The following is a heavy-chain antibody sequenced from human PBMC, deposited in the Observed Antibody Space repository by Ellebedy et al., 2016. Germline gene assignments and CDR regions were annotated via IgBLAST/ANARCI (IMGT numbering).Heavy chain of an antibody. J-gene: IGHJ4*02. Sequence: GESLKIFXAASGFRVTSNDMSWVREPPGKGLDWVSAISGSGGSTYYADSVKGRFTISRDNSKNTLYLQMNSLRAEDTAVYYCAKGDLWITMIVVAPNFDYWGQGTLVTVSS. CDR1: GFRVTSND. V-gene: IGHV3-23*01. D-gene: IGHD3-22*01. CDR3: AKGDLWITMIVVAPNFDY. CDR2: ISGSGGST.